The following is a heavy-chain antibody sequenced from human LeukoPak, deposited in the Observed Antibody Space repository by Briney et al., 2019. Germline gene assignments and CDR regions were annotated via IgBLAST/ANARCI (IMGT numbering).Heavy chain of an antibody. J-gene: IGHJ3*01. CDR2: IIPLFHTA. D-gene: IGHD4-17*01. CDR3: ARTRPGSVTTPNSDAIDV. V-gene: IGHV1-69*13. CDR1: GGVFSSYA. Sequence: SVKVSCKSSGGVFSSYAVTWVRQAPGQGLEWMGGIIPLFHTADYAQQFRDRVTITADESTTTVYMDLSSLTPEDTAVYYCARTRPGSVTTPNSDAIDVWGQGTMVSVSS.